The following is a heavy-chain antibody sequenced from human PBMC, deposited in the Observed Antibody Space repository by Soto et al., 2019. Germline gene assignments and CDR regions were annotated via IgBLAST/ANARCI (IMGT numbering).Heavy chain of an antibody. Sequence: QMPLVQSGPEVKKPGTSVKVSCKASGFNFTSSAVQWVRQASGQRLELIGWIVVGSGNTNYAQKFQERVTITRDMSTSTAYMELSSLRSEDTAVYYCAAALHDYGDYVGFYFDYWGQGTLVTVSS. V-gene: IGHV1-58*01. CDR1: GFNFTSSA. CDR3: AAALHDYGDYVGFYFDY. CDR2: IVVGSGNT. D-gene: IGHD4-17*01. J-gene: IGHJ4*02.